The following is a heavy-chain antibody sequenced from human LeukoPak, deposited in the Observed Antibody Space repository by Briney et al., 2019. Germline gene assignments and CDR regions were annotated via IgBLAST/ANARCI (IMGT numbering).Heavy chain of an antibody. Sequence: GSLRLSCAASGFTFSSYSMNWVRQAPGKGLEWVAVISYDGGYKYYADSVKGRFTISRDNSKNTLYLQMNSLRAEDTAMFYCARDGNSGYDLNYYYGMDFWGQGTTVTVPS. CDR3: ARDGNSGYDLNYYYGMDF. J-gene: IGHJ6*02. CDR2: ISYDGGYK. CDR1: GFTFSSYS. D-gene: IGHD5-12*01. V-gene: IGHV3-30*03.